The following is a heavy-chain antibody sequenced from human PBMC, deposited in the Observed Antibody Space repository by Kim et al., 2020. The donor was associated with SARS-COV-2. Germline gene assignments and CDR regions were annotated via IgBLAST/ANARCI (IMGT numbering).Heavy chain of an antibody. CDR3: ARERPQGYSSSWGRESDAFDI. D-gene: IGHD6-13*01. CDR2: IIPIFGTA. Sequence: SVKVSCKASGGTFSSYAISWVRQAPGQGLEWMGGIIPIFGTANYAQKFQGRVTITADESTSTAYMELSSLRSEDTAVYYCARERPQGYSSSWGRESDAFDIWGQGTMVTVSS. J-gene: IGHJ3*02. CDR1: GGTFSSYA. V-gene: IGHV1-69*13.